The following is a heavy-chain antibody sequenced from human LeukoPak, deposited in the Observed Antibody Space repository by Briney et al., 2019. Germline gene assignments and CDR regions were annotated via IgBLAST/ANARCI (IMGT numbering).Heavy chain of an antibody. Sequence: SETLSLTCTVSGYSISNGLHWGWIRQPPGKGLEWIGSIYHSGSTYYNPSLKSRVTISVDTLKNQFSLKLSSVTAADTAVYYCARTGGCSSTSCSEFDPWGQGTLVTVSS. CDR3: ARTGGCSSTSCSEFDP. J-gene: IGHJ5*02. CDR2: IYHSGST. V-gene: IGHV4-38-2*02. CDR1: GYSISNGLH. D-gene: IGHD2-2*01.